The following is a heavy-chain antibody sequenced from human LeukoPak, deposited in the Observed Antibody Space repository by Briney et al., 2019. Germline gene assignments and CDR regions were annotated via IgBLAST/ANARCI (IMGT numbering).Heavy chain of an antibody. D-gene: IGHD3-9*01. CDR2: ISSSGGST. J-gene: IGHJ3*02. CDR1: GFTFSSYA. Sequence: PGGSLRLSCAASGFTFSSYAMSWVRQAPGKGLEWVSAISSSGGSTYYADSVKGRFTISRDNSKNTLYLQMNSLRAEDTAVYYCAKDYDILTGYYPDAFDIWGQGTMVTVSS. CDR3: AKDYDILTGYYPDAFDI. V-gene: IGHV3-23*01.